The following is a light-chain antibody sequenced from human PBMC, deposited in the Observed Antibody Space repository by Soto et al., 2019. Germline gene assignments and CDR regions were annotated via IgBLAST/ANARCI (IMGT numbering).Light chain of an antibody. J-gene: IGKJ4*01. CDR3: QQRSNCPLT. V-gene: IGKV3-11*01. Sequence: VLTQSPATLSLSPGERATLSCRASQTVSSFLAWYQQKPGQAPRLLIHDSSDRATGIPARFSGSGSGTDFTLTISSLEPEDVAVYYCQQRSNCPLTFGGGTRVEI. CDR2: DSS. CDR1: QTVSSF.